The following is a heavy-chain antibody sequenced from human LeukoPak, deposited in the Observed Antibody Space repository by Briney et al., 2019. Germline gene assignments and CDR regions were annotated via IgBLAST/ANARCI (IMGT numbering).Heavy chain of an antibody. CDR3: ARVSFVDSRPGLDP. CDR2: IIPIFGTA. V-gene: IGHV1-69*05. D-gene: IGHD3-22*01. J-gene: IGHJ5*02. CDR1: GGSFSSYA. Sequence: EASVKVSCKASGGSFSSYAISWVRQAPGQGLEWMGRIIPIFGTANYAQKFQGRVTITTDESTSTAYMELSSLRSEDTAVYYCARVSFVDSRPGLDPWGQGTLVTVSS.